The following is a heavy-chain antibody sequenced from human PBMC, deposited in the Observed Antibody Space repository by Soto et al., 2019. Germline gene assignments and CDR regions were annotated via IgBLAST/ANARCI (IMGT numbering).Heavy chain of an antibody. D-gene: IGHD5-12*01. J-gene: IGHJ4*02. CDR2: ISSSSTYI. CDR3: ARVWLRYPWRH. CDR1: GFTFSSYN. Sequence: EVQLVESGGDLVKPGGSLSLSCAASGFTFSSYNMNWVRQAPGKGLEWLSSISSSSTYIYYAHSVKGRFTISRDNASNSLSLHMHSLRAEATAVYYCARVWLRYPWRHWGQGTLVTVSS. V-gene: IGHV3-21*01.